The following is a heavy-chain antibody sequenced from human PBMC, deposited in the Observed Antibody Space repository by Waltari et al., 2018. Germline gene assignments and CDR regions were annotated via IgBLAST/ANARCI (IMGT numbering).Heavy chain of an antibody. J-gene: IGHJ6*02. Sequence: EVQLVESGGGLVQPGGSLRLSCAASGFTFSRYWMSWVRQAPGKGLEWVANIKQDGSEKYYVDSVKGRFTISRDNAKNSLYLQMNSLRAEDTAVYYCAREYYYYGMDVWGQGTTVTVSS. V-gene: IGHV3-7*01. CDR2: IKQDGSEK. CDR3: AREYYYYGMDV. CDR1: GFTFSRYW.